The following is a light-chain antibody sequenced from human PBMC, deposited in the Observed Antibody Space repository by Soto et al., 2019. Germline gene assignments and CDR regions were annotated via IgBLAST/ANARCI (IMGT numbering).Light chain of an antibody. Sequence: DIQMTQSPSSVSASVGDRVTITCRASQGISSWLAWYQQKPGKAPNLLIYDASRLQSGVPSRFSGSGGGTDFTLSISSVQPEDFASYFCQQSYMDPITFGQGTRLEI. J-gene: IGKJ5*01. CDR2: DAS. CDR1: QGISSW. CDR3: QQSYMDPIT. V-gene: IGKV1-12*01.